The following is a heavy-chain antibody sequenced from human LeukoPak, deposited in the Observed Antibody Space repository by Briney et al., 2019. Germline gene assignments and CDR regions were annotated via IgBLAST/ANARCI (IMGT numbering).Heavy chain of an antibody. V-gene: IGHV1-24*01. D-gene: IGHD3-9*01. Sequence: GASVKVSCKVSGYTLTELSMHWVRQAPGKGLEWMGGFDPEDGEIIYAQKFQGRVTMTEDTSTDTAYMELGSLRFEDTAVYYCATDRPRSAWGLRYFDWLFSWGQGTLVTVSS. J-gene: IGHJ4*02. CDR3: ATDRPRSAWGLRYFDWLFS. CDR2: FDPEDGEI. CDR1: GYTLTELS.